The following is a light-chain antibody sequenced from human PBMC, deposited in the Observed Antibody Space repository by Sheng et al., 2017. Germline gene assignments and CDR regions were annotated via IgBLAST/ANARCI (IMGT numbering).Light chain of an antibody. CDR1: QGISNW. V-gene: IGKV1-12*01. Sequence: DIQMTQSPSSVSASVGEKVTITCRASQGISNWLAWYQQKPGKAPTLLIYVASSLQSGVPSRFSGSGYGTDFTLTISSLQPEDFATYYCQQANSFPITFGQGTRLEIK. J-gene: IGKJ5*01. CDR2: VAS. CDR3: QQANSFPIT.